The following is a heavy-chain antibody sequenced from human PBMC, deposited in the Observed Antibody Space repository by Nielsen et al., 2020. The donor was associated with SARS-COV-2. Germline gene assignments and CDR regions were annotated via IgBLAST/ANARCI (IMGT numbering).Heavy chain of an antibody. CDR2: INHNGGT. CDR3: ARDLGYYDSSGYLGTIFDY. J-gene: IGHJ4*02. D-gene: IGHD3-22*01. V-gene: IGHV4-34*01. CDR1: GESFRGFY. Sequence: SETLSLTCGVHGESFRGFYWTWIRQAPGKGLEWIGEINHNGGTNYISPLTSRVTISVDTSRRQFSLKMTSLTAADTAVYYCARDLGYYDSSGYLGTIFDYWGQGTLVTVSS.